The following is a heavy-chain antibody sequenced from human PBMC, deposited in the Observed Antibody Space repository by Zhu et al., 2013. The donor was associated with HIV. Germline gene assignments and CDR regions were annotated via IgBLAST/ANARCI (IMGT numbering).Heavy chain of an antibody. CDR3: AREFFGGYGSGSYYNLYFDY. D-gene: IGHD3-10*01. V-gene: IGHV4-31*03. CDR2: IYYSGST. J-gene: IGHJ4*02. CDR1: GGSISSGGYY. Sequence: QVQLQESGPGLVKPSQTLSLTCTVSGGSISSGGYYWSWIRQHPGKGLEWIGYIYYSGSTYYNPSLKSRVTISVDTSKNQFSLKLSSVTAADTAVYYCAREFFGGYGSGSYYNLYFDYWGQGTLVTVSS.